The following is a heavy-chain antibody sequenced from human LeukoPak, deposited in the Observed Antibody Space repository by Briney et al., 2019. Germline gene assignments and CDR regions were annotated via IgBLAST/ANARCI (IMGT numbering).Heavy chain of an antibody. Sequence: GGSLRLSCAASGFTVSSNYMSWVRQAPGKGLEWVSFIYSGGSTYYADSVKGRFTISRDNSKNTLYLQMNSLRAEDTAVYYCARRGNYSYYHMDVWGKGTTVTVSS. CDR3: ARRGNYSYYHMDV. V-gene: IGHV3-53*01. CDR2: IYSGGST. CDR1: GFTVSSNY. J-gene: IGHJ6*03.